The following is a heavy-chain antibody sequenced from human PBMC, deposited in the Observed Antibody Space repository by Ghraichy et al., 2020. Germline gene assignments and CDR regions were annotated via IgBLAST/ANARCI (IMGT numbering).Heavy chain of an antibody. CDR2: INHSGST. Sequence: ESLNISCAVYGGSFSGYYWSWIRQPPGKGLEWIGEINHSGSTNYNPSLKSRVTISVDTSKNQFSLKLSSVTAADTAVYYCARGPYYGSGSTYYYYYGMDVWGQGTTVTVSS. D-gene: IGHD3-10*01. J-gene: IGHJ6*02. CDR3: ARGPYYGSGSTYYYYYGMDV. CDR1: GGSFSGYY. V-gene: IGHV4-34*01.